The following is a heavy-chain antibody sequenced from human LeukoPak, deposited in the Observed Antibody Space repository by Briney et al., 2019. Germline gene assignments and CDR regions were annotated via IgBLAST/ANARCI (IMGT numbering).Heavy chain of an antibody. CDR1: GFTFSSYA. Sequence: GGSLRLSCAASGFTFSSYAMSWVRQAPGKGLEWVSSISASAGSTYYADSVKGRLTISRDNSKNMLYLQMNSLRAEDTAVYYCAKGGCSGSTCRGVAFDIWGQGTMVTVSS. CDR3: AKGGCSGSTCRGVAFDI. J-gene: IGHJ3*02. CDR2: ISASAGST. V-gene: IGHV3-23*01. D-gene: IGHD2-15*01.